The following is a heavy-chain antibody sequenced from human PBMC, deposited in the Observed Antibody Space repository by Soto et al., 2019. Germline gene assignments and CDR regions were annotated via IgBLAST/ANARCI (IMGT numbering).Heavy chain of an antibody. CDR3: TKPPRSYYYYMDV. CDR2: ISGSGSDR. Sequence: EVQVLESGGGLVQPGGSLRLSCVASGFTFSTYAMNWVRQAPGKGLEWVSGISGSGSDRYYADSVRGRFTISRDNSNNTLNLQMDSLRAEDTAIYCCTKPPRSYYYYMDVWGKGTTVTVSS. D-gene: IGHD3-10*01. V-gene: IGHV3-23*01. CDR1: GFTFSTYA. J-gene: IGHJ6*03.